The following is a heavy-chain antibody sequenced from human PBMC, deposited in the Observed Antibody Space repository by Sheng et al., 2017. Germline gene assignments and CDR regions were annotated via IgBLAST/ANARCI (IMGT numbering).Heavy chain of an antibody. CDR2: IRYDGSNK. Sequence: QVQLVESGGGVVQPGGSLRLSCAASGFTFSSYGMHWVRQAPGKGLEWVAFIRYDGSNKYYADSVKGRFTISRDNSKNTLYLQMNSLRAEDTAVYYCAKVLHFAAGPDYWGQGTLVTVSS. CDR1: GFTFSSYG. CDR3: AKVLHFAAGPDY. D-gene: IGHD6-19*01. J-gene: IGHJ4*02. V-gene: IGHV3-30*02.